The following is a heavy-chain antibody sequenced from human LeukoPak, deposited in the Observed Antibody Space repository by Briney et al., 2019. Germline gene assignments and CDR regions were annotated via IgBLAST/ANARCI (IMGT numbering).Heavy chain of an antibody. CDR1: GFTFSSYG. J-gene: IGHJ4*02. V-gene: IGHV3-23*01. CDR3: AKDDGSGSKITPLIFDY. D-gene: IGHD3-10*01. Sequence: GGSLRLSCAASGFTFSSYGMSWVRQAPGKGLEWVSGISGSGDSTYYVDSVKGRFTISRDNSKNTLYMQMNSLRADDTAIYYCAKDDGSGSKITPLIFDYWGQGTLVTVSS. CDR2: ISGSGDST.